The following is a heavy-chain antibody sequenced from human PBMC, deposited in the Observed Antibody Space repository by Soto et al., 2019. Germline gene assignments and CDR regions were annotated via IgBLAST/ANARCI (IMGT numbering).Heavy chain of an antibody. V-gene: IGHV4-59*01. D-gene: IGHD3-3*01. CDR2: FSSTGST. CDR1: GASITYYY. CDR3: ANTPTDYTNAWYFLDY. Sequence: SETLSLTCAVSGASITYYYWNWIRQPPGRGLEWIVSFSSTGSTVYNPSLRSRVTISLDTSKNQFSLRLTSVSAADTAVYYCANTPTDYTNAWYFLDYWGQGTLVTVS. J-gene: IGHJ4*02.